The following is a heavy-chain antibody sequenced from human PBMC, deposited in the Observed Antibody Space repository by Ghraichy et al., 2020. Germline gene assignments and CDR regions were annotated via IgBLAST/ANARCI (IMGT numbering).Heavy chain of an antibody. CDR3: AREGNYYDSSGYSNAFFDS. V-gene: IGHV4-59*01. CDR2: ISYSGST. J-gene: IGHJ4*02. CDR1: GDSISNYY. Sequence: SQTLSLTCTVSGDSISNYYWSWIRQPPGKGLEWIGYISYSGSTDYNPSLKSRVTISVDTSKNHFSLRLSSVTAADTAVYYCAREGNYYDSSGYSNAFFDSWGQGTLVTVSS. D-gene: IGHD3-22*01.